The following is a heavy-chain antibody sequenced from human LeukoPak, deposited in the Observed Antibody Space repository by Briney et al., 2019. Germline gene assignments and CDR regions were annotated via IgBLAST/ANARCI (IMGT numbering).Heavy chain of an antibody. Sequence: PSETLSLTSAVSGGSISSGGYSWSWIRQPPGKGLEWIGYIYHSGSTYYNPSLKSRVTISVDRSKNQFSLKLSSVTAADTAVYYCARGFLGRYFDLWGQGTLVTVSS. D-gene: IGHD3-9*01. V-gene: IGHV4-30-2*01. CDR3: ARGFLGRYFDL. CDR2: IYHSGST. J-gene: IGHJ4*02. CDR1: GGSISSGGYS.